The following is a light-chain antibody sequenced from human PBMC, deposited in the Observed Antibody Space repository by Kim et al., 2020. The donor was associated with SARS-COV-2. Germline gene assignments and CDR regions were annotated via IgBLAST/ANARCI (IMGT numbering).Light chain of an antibody. Sequence: QSALTQPASVSGSPGQSITISCTGTSSDVGSYNLVSWYQHHPGKAPKLMIYEGIKRPSGVSDRFSGSKSGNTASLTISGLQTEDETEYYCCSYAGTSTVWVFGGGTQLTVL. CDR3: CSYAGTSTVWV. J-gene: IGLJ3*02. CDR1: SSDVGSYNL. V-gene: IGLV2-23*01. CDR2: EGI.